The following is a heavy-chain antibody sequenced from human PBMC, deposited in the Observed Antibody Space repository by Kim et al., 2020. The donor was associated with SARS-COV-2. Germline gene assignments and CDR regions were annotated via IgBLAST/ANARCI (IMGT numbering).Heavy chain of an antibody. J-gene: IGHJ3*02. D-gene: IGHD5-12*01. Sequence: ADSVKGRFTISRDNSKNTLYLQMNSLRAEDTAVYYCAKVGRDGYNSFIDIWGQGTMVTVSS. CDR3: AKVGRDGYNSFIDI. V-gene: IGHV3-30*02.